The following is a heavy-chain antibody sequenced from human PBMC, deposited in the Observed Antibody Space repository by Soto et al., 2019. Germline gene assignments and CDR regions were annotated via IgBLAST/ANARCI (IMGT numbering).Heavy chain of an antibody. CDR3: AKARCSTTNCYVPDY. D-gene: IGHD2-2*01. Sequence: GGSLRLSCAASGFTFSTYTMSWVRRAPGKGLEWVSAISGSGASPSYADSVQGRFTISRDNPKRTLYLQMNNLRAEDTAVYYCAKARCSTTNCYVPDYWGQGTLVTVS. CDR1: GFTFSTYT. V-gene: IGHV3-23*01. CDR2: ISGSGASP. J-gene: IGHJ4*02.